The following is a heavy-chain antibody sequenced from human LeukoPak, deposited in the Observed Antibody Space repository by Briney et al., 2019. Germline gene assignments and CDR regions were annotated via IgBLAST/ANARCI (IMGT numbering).Heavy chain of an antibody. CDR2: INHSGST. CDR1: GGSFSGYY. CDR3: ARAQVVYNWNGPGSDAFDI. D-gene: IGHD1-1*01. V-gene: IGHV4-34*01. Sequence: SETLSLTCAVYGGSFSGYYWSWIRQPPGKGLEWIGEINHSGSTNYNPSLKSRVTISVDTSKNQSSLKLSSVTAADTAVYYCARAQVVYNWNGPGSDAFDIWGQGTMVTVSS. J-gene: IGHJ3*02.